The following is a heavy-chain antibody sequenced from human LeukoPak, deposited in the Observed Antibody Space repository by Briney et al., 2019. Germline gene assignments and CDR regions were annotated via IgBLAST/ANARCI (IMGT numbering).Heavy chain of an antibody. J-gene: IGHJ4*02. CDR2: ISYTSSHI. CDR1: GFTFSSYS. D-gene: IGHD1-1*01. V-gene: IGHV3-21*06. Sequence: NPGGSLRLSCATSGFTFSSYSMNWVRQAAGKGLEWVSSISYTSSHIYYADSVKGRFTISRDNAKNSLFLQMNSLRAEDTAVYYCARRVPSQVITDYFDYWGQGTLVTVSS. CDR3: ARRVPSQVITDYFDY.